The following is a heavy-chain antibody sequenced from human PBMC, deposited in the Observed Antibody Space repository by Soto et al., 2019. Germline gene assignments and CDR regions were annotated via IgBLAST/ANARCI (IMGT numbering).Heavy chain of an antibody. J-gene: IGHJ4*02. D-gene: IGHD3-22*01. Sequence: PSETLSLTCAVSDYSINSDYYWGWVRQPPGKGLEWIGNIDYRGSTYYNPSLKSRITISVDTSKNHFSLKLTSVTAADTAVYYCTRGPVDDSSGYWFDYWGQGTLVTVLL. CDR3: TRGPVDDSSGYWFDY. CDR1: DYSINSDYY. CDR2: IDYRGST. V-gene: IGHV4-38-2*01.